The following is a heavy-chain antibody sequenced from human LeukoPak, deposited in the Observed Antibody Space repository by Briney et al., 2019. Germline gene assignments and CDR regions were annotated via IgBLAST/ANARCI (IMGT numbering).Heavy chain of an antibody. D-gene: IGHD4-17*01. J-gene: IGHJ5*02. CDR2: INHSGST. CDR3: ASQDYGDYVS. V-gene: IGHV4-34*01. CDR1: GGSFSGYY. Sequence: PSETLSLTCAVYGGSFSGYYWSWIRQPPGKGLEWIGEINHSGSTNYNPSLKSRVTISVDTSKNQFSLKLSSVTAADTAVYYCASQDYGDYVSWGQGTLVTVSS.